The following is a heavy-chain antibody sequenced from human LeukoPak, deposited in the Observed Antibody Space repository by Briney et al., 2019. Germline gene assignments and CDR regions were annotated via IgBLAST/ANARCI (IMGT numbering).Heavy chain of an antibody. D-gene: IGHD6-19*01. V-gene: IGHV4-31*03. CDR3: ARDLGNTGWYTFDY. Sequence: SQTLSLTCTVSGGSISSGGYYWSWIRQHPGKGLEWIGYIYYSGSTYYNPSLKSRVTISVDTSKNQFSLHLNSVTPEDTAVYYCARDLGNTGWYTFDYWGQGILVTVSS. J-gene: IGHJ4*02. CDR2: IYYSGST. CDR1: GGSISSGGYY.